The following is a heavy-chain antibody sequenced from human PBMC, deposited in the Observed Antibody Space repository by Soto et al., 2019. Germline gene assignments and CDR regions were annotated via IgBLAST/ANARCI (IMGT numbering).Heavy chain of an antibody. V-gene: IGHV3-23*01. CDR1: GFAFSTYA. CDR2: ISGSGGSS. Sequence: GGSLRLSCAAAGFAFSTYAMTWVRQAPGKGLEWVSVISGSGGSSYYAASVKGRFTISRDNSKNTLFLQMNGLRAEDTAVYYCAKVTKRAAAGRYEYYKYGMDVWGQGTAVTVSS. J-gene: IGHJ6*02. D-gene: IGHD6-13*01. CDR3: AKVTKRAAAGRYEYYKYGMDV.